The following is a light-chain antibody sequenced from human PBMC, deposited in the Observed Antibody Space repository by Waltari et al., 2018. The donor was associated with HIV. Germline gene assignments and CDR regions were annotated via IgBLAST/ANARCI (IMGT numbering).Light chain of an antibody. V-gene: IGLV1-47*01. CDR3: AAWDDSLSGHVV. CDR1: SSNIGSNY. Sequence: QSVLTQPPSASGTPGQRVTISRSGSSSNIGSNYVYWYQQLPGTAPKLLIYRNNQRPSGVPYRFSGSKSGTSASLAISGLRSEDEADYYCAAWDDSLSGHVVFGGGTKLTVL. J-gene: IGLJ2*01. CDR2: RNN.